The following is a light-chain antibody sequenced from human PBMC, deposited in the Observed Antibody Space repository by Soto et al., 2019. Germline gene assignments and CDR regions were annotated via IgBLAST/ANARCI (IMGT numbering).Light chain of an antibody. CDR2: DAS. V-gene: IGKV3-15*01. CDR1: QSIDTY. J-gene: IGKJ1*01. CDR3: QPYTDWPRT. Sequence: EIVMTQSPATLSLSPGERAIVSCRASQSIDTYLAWYQQKPGQSPRLLMYDASTRATGIPARFSATGSGTEFTLTISSLQSEDFGIYYCQPYTDWPRTFGPGTKVEIK.